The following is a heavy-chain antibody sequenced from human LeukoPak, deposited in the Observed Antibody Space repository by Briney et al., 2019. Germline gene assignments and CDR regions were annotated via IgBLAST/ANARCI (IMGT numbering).Heavy chain of an antibody. D-gene: IGHD2-15*01. V-gene: IGHV3-7*01. J-gene: IGHJ4*02. CDR3: AREERYCSGGSCYEY. CDR2: IKQDGSEK. Sequence: GGSLRLSCAASGFTFSSYWMSWVRQAPEKGLEWVANIKQDGSEKYYVDSVKGRFTFSRDNAKNSLYLQMNSLRAEDTAVYYCAREERYCSGGSCYEYWGQGTLVTVSS. CDR1: GFTFSSYW.